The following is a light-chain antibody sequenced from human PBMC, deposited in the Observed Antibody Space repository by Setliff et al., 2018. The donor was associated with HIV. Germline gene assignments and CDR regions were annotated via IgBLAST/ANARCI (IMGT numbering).Light chain of an antibody. V-gene: IGLV2-14*01. CDR2: EVT. CDR1: TSDIVSYTF. J-gene: IGLJ1*01. CDR3: ASYTKRNVFV. Sequence: QSVLTQPASVSGSPGQAITISCTGTTSDIVSYTFVSWYQHYPGEAPKLILYEVTDRPSGVSYRFSGSRSGTTASLTISGLRAEDEADYYCASYTKRNVFVFGTGTKVTVL.